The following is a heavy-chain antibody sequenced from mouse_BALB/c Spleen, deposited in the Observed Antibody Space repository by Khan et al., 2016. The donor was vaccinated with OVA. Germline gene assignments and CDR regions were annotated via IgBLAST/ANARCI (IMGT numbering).Heavy chain of an antibody. CDR3: AISNGNYDYAMDY. V-gene: IGHV3-6*02. CDR1: DYSISSGYY. J-gene: IGHJ4*01. CDR2: ISYDGSN. D-gene: IGHD2-1*01. Sequence: EVQRQESGPGLVKPSQSLSLTCSVTDYSISSGYYWNWIRQFPGNKLEWMGYISYDGSNKYTPSLKNRISITRETSKNQFFMKLNSVTNEEQATYSCAISNGNYDYAMDYWNQESSVTGSS.